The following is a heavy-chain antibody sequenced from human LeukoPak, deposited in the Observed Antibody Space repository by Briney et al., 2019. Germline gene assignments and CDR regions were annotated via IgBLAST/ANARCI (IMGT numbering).Heavy chain of an antibody. V-gene: IGHV1-2*02. CDR3: ARDVAEGQQVIQNFFDY. J-gene: IGHJ4*02. Sequence: GASVKVSCKASGYSFIGYYIHWVRQAPGQGLEWMGWINPNSGVTKSAQKFQGRVTMTRDSSINTAYMELTRLRSDDTAVYFCARDVAEGQQVIQNFFDYWGQGALVTVSS. CDR1: GYSFIGYY. D-gene: IGHD6-13*01. CDR2: INPNSGVT.